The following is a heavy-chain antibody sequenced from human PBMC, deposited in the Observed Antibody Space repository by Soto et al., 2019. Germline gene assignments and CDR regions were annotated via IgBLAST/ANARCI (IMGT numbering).Heavy chain of an antibody. J-gene: IGHJ5*02. V-gene: IGHV3-74*01. CDR3: VRDKPHNWFDP. Sequence: GGSLRLSCAASGFTFSSYWMHWVRQAPGKGLVWVSRINNDGSDTTYADSVKGRFTISRDNAKNTVYLQMNSLRAEDTAVYYCVRDKPHNWFDPWGRGTPVTVSS. CDR2: INNDGSDT. CDR1: GFTFSSYW.